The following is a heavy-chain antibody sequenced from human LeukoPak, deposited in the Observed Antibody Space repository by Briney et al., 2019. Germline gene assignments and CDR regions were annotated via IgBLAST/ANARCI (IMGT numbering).Heavy chain of an antibody. CDR1: GGSFSGYY. CDR3: ARMVVVVPAAILGWFDP. V-gene: IGHV4-34*01. D-gene: IGHD2-2*02. J-gene: IGHJ5*02. Sequence: SETLSPTCAVYGGSFSGYYWSWIRQPPGKGLEWIGEINHSGSTNYNPSLKSRVTISVDTSKNQFSLKLSSVTAADTAVYYCARMVVVVPAAILGWFDPWGQGTLVTVSS. CDR2: INHSGST.